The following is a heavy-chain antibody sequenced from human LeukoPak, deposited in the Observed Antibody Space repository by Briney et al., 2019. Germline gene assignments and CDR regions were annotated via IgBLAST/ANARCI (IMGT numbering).Heavy chain of an antibody. D-gene: IGHD2-15*01. V-gene: IGHV4-59*08. J-gene: IGHJ4*02. Sequence: SETLSLTCTVSGGSIGTYYWSWIRQPPGKGLEWIGYIYYSGSTNYNPSLKSRVTMSVDTSKNQFSLKLSSVTAADTALYYWASLYCSAGSCYSDYWGQGTLVTVSS. CDR3: ASLYCSAGSCYSDY. CDR2: IYYSGST. CDR1: GGSIGTYY.